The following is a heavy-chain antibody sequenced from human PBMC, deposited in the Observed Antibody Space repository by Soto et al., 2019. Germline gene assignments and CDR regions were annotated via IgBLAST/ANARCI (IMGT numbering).Heavy chain of an antibody. CDR3: ARYAGSSWFGN. V-gene: IGHV4-59*01. CDR2: IYYSGRT. Sequence: PSETLSLTCTVSSGFISPYYWSWIRQPPGKGLEWIGYIYYSGRTNYNPSLRSRVTISLDTSRNQFSLKLSSVTAADTAVYYCARYAGSSWFGNWGQGTLVT. D-gene: IGHD6-13*01. J-gene: IGHJ4*02. CDR1: SGFISPYY.